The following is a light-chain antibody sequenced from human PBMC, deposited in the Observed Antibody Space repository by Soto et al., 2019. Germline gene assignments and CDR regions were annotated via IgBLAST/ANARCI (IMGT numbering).Light chain of an antibody. CDR1: QNIISN. V-gene: IGKV3-15*01. CDR2: GAS. J-gene: IGKJ1*01. Sequence: EIVMTQSPATLSVSPVERATLSCRANQNIISNLAWYQQKPGQAPRLLIYGASTRATGVPARFSGSGSGTEFTLTISSLQPDDFATYYCQQYSTYTPGTFGQGTKVDIK. CDR3: QQYSTYTPGT.